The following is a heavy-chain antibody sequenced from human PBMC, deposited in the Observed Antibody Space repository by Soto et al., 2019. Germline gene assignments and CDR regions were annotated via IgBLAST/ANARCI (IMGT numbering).Heavy chain of an antibody. CDR2: ISYDGSNK. J-gene: IGHJ6*02. V-gene: IGHV3-30*18. CDR1: GFTVSGYG. Sequence: GGSLRLSCAASGFTVSGYGMHWVRQAPGKGLEWVAVISYDGSNKYYADSVKGRFTISRDNSKNTLYLQMNSLRAEDTAVYYSAKAAWGGGGMDVWGQGTTVTVSS. D-gene: IGHD3-16*01. CDR3: AKAAWGGGGMDV.